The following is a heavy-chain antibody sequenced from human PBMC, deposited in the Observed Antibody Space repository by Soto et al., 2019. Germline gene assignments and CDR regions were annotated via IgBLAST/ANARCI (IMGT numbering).Heavy chain of an antibody. CDR1: GGSIRSSSYH. J-gene: IGHJ1*01. V-gene: IGHV4-39*01. CDR2: TFYSGST. Sequence: QLQLQESGPGLVKPSETLSLTCTVSGGSIRSSSYHWGWIRQPPGKGLESIGNTFYSGSTYYNPSLKGRVTISVDTAKTQFSLKLSSVTAADTAVYYCATVMGVDNGGYSHHWGQGTLVTVSS. D-gene: IGHD4-17*01. CDR3: ATVMGVDNGGYSHH.